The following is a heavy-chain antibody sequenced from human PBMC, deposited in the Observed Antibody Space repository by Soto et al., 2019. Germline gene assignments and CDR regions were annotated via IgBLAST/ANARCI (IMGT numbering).Heavy chain of an antibody. V-gene: IGHV4-34*02. CDR3: ASVRIRYSFGDAYDY. CDR1: GGSFSGYY. Sequence: QVQLQQWGAGLLKPWETLYLTCAVYGGSFSGYYWSWIRQPPGQGLEWMGEINHSGSTNFNPHHKSRVTISVDTCKTQFSLKLRSVAAAAAALYDCASVRIRYSFGDAYDYWGQGTVVTVSS. CDR2: INHSGST. D-gene: IGHD5-18*01. J-gene: IGHJ3*01.